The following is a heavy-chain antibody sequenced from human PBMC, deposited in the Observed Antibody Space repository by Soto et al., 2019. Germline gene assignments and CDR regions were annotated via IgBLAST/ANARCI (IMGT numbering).Heavy chain of an antibody. J-gene: IGHJ6*02. CDR2: ISWSSGSI. CDR1: GFTFDDYA. CDR3: AREVGYTYGPYYYEGLDV. Sequence: PGGSLRLSCAASGFTFDDYAMHWVRQAPGKGLEWVSGISWSSGSIAYADSVQGRFTISRDNAKNSLFLQMNSLRGEDTAFYYCAREVGYTYGPYYYEGLDVWDQGTAVTVSS. V-gene: IGHV3-9*01. D-gene: IGHD5-18*01.